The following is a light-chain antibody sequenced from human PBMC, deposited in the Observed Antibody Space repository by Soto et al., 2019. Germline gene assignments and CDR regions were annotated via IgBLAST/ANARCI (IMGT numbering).Light chain of an antibody. V-gene: IGKV3-20*01. CDR3: HQSDDSQWT. J-gene: IGKJ1*01. CDR1: QSLPSNS. CDR2: GAS. Sequence: ETVLMQSPDTLSLSPGERVTLSCRASQSLPSNSLAWYQQKPGQPPRLLFYGASSRATGVPDRFVGSGSGTDFTLTVARLEAEDSAVYFCHQSDDSQWTFGQGTKVEV.